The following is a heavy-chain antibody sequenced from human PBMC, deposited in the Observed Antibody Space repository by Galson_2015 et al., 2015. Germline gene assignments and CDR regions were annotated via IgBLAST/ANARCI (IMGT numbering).Heavy chain of an antibody. D-gene: IGHD6-13*01. Sequence: LVKPTQTLTLTCTFSGFSLSTRVVGVGWIRQPPGKALEWLALIYLDDDKRYSPSLKSRLTINKDTSKNQVVLTMTNMDPVDTATYYCALRYSSSWYAPVDYWGQGTLVTVSS. CDR2: IYLDDDK. CDR3: ALRYSSSWYAPVDY. V-gene: IGHV2-5*02. J-gene: IGHJ4*02. CDR1: GFSLSTRVVG.